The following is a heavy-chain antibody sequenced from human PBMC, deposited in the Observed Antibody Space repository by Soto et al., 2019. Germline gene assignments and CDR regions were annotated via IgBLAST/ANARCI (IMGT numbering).Heavy chain of an antibody. J-gene: IGHJ4*02. CDR1: GYTFTNYH. V-gene: IGHV1-8*01. Sequence: QVQLVQSGAEVKKPGASVKVSCKASGYTFTNYHIHWVRQATGQGLEWMGWMNPNSGDTGYAKKFQGRGTMTRDTPLTPAERGRGGLRSGDTARYYCARGGGGRWYSGDYWGQGTLVTVSS. CDR3: ARGGGGRWYSGDY. CDR2: MNPNSGDT. D-gene: IGHD6-13*01.